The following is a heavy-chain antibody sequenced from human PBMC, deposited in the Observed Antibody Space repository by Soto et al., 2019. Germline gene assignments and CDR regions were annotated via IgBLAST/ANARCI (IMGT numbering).Heavy chain of an antibody. Sequence: GGSLRLSCAASGFTFSSYAMSWVRQAPGKGLEWVSAISGSGGSTYYADSVKGRFTISRDNSKNTLYLQMNSLRAEDTAVYYCAKGPYGSGSYYLNDAFDIWGQGTMVTVSS. D-gene: IGHD3-10*01. CDR3: AKGPYGSGSYYLNDAFDI. J-gene: IGHJ3*02. CDR2: ISGSGGST. V-gene: IGHV3-23*01. CDR1: GFTFSSYA.